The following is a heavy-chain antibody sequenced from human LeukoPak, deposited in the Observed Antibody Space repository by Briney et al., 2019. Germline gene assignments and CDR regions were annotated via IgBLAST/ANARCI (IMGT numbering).Heavy chain of an antibody. CDR1: GFTFSIYD. D-gene: IGHD3-16*01. Sequence: GGSLRLSCAASGFTFSIYDMHWVRQAPGKGLEWVAFIRHDGTNKYYADSVKGRFTISGDNSKNTLYLQMDSLRPEDTAVYYCTKLGLDYFDYWAQGTLVTVSS. J-gene: IGHJ4*02. CDR3: TKLGLDYFDY. CDR2: IRHDGTNK. V-gene: IGHV3-30*02.